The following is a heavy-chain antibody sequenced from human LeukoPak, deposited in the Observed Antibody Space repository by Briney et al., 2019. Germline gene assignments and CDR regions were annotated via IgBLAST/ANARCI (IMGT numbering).Heavy chain of an antibody. CDR1: GGSIGSYY. CDR3: ARHGRDGYKSEDYFDY. Sequence: SETLSLTCTVSGGSIGSYYWSWIRQPPGKGLEWIGYIYTSGSTNYNPSLKSRVTISVDTSKNQFSLKLSSVTAADTAVYYCARHGRDGYKSEDYFDYWGQGTLVTVSS. D-gene: IGHD5-24*01. CDR2: IYTSGST. V-gene: IGHV4-4*09. J-gene: IGHJ4*02.